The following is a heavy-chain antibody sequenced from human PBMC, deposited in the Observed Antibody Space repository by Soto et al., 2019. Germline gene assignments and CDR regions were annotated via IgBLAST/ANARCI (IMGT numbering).Heavy chain of an antibody. CDR3: ARASSGWFDAFDI. D-gene: IGHD6-19*01. V-gene: IGHV3-7*01. CDR2: IRQDGSDK. J-gene: IGHJ3*02. Sequence: GGSLRLSCAASGFTFSSYWMSWVRQAPGKGLEWVANIRQDGSDKYYVDSVKGRFTISRDNSKNTLYLQMNSLRAEDTAVYYCARASSGWFDAFDIWGQGTMVTVSS. CDR1: GFTFSSYW.